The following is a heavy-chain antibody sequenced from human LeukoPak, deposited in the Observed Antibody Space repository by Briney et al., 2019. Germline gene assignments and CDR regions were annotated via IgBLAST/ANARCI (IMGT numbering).Heavy chain of an antibody. V-gene: IGHV1-2*02. CDR3: AREGDSSSSFDY. J-gene: IGHJ4*02. CDR1: GYTFTGYY. D-gene: IGHD6-6*01. Sequence: ASVKVSCKASGYTFTGYYMHWVRQAPGQGLEWMGWINPNSGGTNYAQKFQGGVTMTRDTSISTAYMELSRLRSDDTAVYYCAREGDSSSSFDYWGQGTLVTVSS. CDR2: INPNSGGT.